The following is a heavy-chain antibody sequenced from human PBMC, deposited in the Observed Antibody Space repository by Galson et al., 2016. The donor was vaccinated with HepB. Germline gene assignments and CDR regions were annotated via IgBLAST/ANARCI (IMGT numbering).Heavy chain of an antibody. D-gene: IGHD3-10*01. Sequence: ETLSLTCSVSSGSMKDFYWTYIRQSAGKGLEWIGRIYGSGSTDFNPSLKSRVAMSLDTSTNQFSPKLASVTAADTAVYYCARGFGSIWYYFDHWDQGVMVTVSS. CDR2: IYGSGST. V-gene: IGHV4-4*07. CDR3: ARGFGSIWYYFDH. CDR1: SGSMKDFY. J-gene: IGHJ4*02.